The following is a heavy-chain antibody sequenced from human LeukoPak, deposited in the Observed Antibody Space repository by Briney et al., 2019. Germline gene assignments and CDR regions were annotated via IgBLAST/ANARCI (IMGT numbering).Heavy chain of an antibody. CDR1: GGTFSGYY. Sequence: SETLSLTCAVYGGTFSGYYWSWIRQPPGKGLEWIGEINHGGSTNYNPSLKSRVTISVDTSKNQFSLKLSSVTAADTAVYYCARGPHHYGSGSECYMDVWGKGTTVTVSS. J-gene: IGHJ6*03. D-gene: IGHD3-10*01. V-gene: IGHV4-34*01. CDR3: ARGPHHYGSGSECYMDV. CDR2: INHGGST.